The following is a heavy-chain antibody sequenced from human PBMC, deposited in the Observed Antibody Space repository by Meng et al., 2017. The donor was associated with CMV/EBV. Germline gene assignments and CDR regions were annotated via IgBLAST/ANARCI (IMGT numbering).Heavy chain of an antibody. V-gene: IGHV1-18*01. J-gene: IGHJ4*02. CDR3: AAYPQTMVRGVALWGAFDY. D-gene: IGHD3-10*01. Sequence: VQLVQAGAEVKKPGASVKGSCKASGYTFTSYGISWVRQAPGQGLEWMGWISAYNGNTNYAQKLQGRVTMTTDTSTSTAYMELRSLRSDDTAVYYCAAYPQTMVRGVALWGAFDYWGQGTLVTVSS. CDR1: GYTFTSYG. CDR2: ISAYNGNT.